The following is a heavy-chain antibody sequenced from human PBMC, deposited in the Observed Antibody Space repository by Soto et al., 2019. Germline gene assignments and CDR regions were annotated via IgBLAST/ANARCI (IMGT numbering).Heavy chain of an antibody. Sequence: QLQLQESGPGLVKPSETLSLTCTVSGDSISRSDYYWGRVRQPPGKGLEWIGSIYYSGTTYFNSSLQSRVTISVDTSKNQFSLKLTSVTATDTAVYYCARLGRKNSYGFYTWFDPWGQGILVSVSS. D-gene: IGHD5-18*01. J-gene: IGHJ5*02. CDR2: IYYSGTT. CDR1: GDSISRSDYY. V-gene: IGHV4-39*01. CDR3: ARLGRKNSYGFYTWFDP.